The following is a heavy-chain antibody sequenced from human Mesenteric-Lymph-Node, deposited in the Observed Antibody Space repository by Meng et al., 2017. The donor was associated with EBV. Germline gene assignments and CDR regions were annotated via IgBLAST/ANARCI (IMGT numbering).Heavy chain of an antibody. V-gene: IGHV1-18*01. J-gene: IGHJ5*02. CDR1: VYTFTSHG. CDR3: ARGYSQNYYGAGSVYFDP. D-gene: IGHD3-10*01. CDR2: VSARNGNT. Sequence: QVNLGRSGDGVRKPGASVRVSCKASVYTFTSHGIMWVGQAPGQGLEWMGWVSARNGNTNYAQKFLGRVTMTADTSTSTVYMELRSLRSDDTAFYYCARGYSQNYYGAGSVYFDPWGQGTLVTVSS.